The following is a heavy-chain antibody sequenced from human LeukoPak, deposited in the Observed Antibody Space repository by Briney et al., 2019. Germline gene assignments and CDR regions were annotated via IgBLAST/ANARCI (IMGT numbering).Heavy chain of an antibody. J-gene: IGHJ1*01. V-gene: IGHV3-7*04. Sequence: PGGSLRLSCVGSGXTFSSYWVSWVRQAPGKGLEWVANIKQDGSERYYVDSVKGRFTISRDNAKNSLYLQMNGLRDEDTAVYYCARALGGWYAYFQYWGQGTLVTVSS. D-gene: IGHD6-19*01. CDR1: GXTFSSYW. CDR3: ARALGGWYAYFQY. CDR2: IKQDGSER.